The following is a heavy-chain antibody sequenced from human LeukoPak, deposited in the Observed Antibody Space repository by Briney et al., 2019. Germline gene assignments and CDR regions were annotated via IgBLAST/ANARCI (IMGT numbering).Heavy chain of an antibody. CDR1: GGSINSNIYS. Sequence: SETLSLTCIVSGGSINSNIYSWGWIRQPPGKGLEWIGSMYYSGSTYYNPSLKSRVTISEDTSKNQFSLELSSVTAADTAVYYCATHLGYCSGGTCYFDYWGQGTLVTVSS. J-gene: IGHJ4*02. CDR2: MYYSGST. CDR3: ATHLGYCSGGTCYFDY. V-gene: IGHV4-39*01. D-gene: IGHD2-15*01.